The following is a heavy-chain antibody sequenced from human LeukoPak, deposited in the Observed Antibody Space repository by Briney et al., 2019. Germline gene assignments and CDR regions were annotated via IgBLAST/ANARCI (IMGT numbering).Heavy chain of an antibody. Sequence: GGSLRLSCAASGFTFSSYGMHWVRQAPGKGLEWVAFIRYDGSNKYYADSVKGRFTISRDNSKNTLYLQMNSLRAEDTAVYYCAKDVLFSAAGTSSFDYWGQGTRVTVSS. CDR3: AKDVLFSAAGTSSFDY. CDR1: GFTFSSYG. V-gene: IGHV3-30*02. CDR2: IRYDGSNK. J-gene: IGHJ4*02. D-gene: IGHD1-1*01.